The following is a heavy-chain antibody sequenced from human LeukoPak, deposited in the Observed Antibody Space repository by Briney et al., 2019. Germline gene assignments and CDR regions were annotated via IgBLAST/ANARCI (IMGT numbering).Heavy chain of an antibody. Sequence: GGSLRLSCAASGFTFSSYEMNWVRQAPGKGLERVSYISSSGSTIYYADSAKGRFTISRDNAKNSLYLQMNSLRAEDTAVYYCAKDGDITIFGEVNYYMDVWGKGTTVTVSS. CDR2: ISSSGSTI. CDR1: GFTFSSYE. J-gene: IGHJ6*03. CDR3: AKDGDITIFGEVNYYMDV. D-gene: IGHD3-3*01. V-gene: IGHV3-48*03.